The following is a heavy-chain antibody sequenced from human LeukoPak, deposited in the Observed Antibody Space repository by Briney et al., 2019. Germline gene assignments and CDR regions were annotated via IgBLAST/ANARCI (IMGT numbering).Heavy chain of an antibody. Sequence: ASVKVSCKASGYTFVGYYMNRVRQAPGQGLEWMGWLNPNSGGTNYAQKFQGRVTMTRDTSISTAYMELSGLRSDDTAVYYCASAGDYRFTLDVWGQGTTVTVSS. V-gene: IGHV1-2*02. CDR3: ASAGDYRFTLDV. J-gene: IGHJ6*02. CDR1: GYTFVGYY. CDR2: LNPNSGGT. D-gene: IGHD3-16*02.